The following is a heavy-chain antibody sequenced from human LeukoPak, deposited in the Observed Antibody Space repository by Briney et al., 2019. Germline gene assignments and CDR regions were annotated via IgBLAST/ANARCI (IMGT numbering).Heavy chain of an antibody. CDR3: ARGRFYGDYHFDY. V-gene: IGHV4-61*02. CDR1: GGSISSGSYY. J-gene: IGHJ4*02. D-gene: IGHD4-17*01. CDR2: IYTSGST. Sequence: SETLSLTCTVSGGSISSGSYYWSWIRQPAGKGLEWIGRIYTSGSTNYNPSLKSRVTISVDTSKNQFSLKLSSVTAADTAVYYCARGRFYGDYHFDYWGQGTLVTVSS.